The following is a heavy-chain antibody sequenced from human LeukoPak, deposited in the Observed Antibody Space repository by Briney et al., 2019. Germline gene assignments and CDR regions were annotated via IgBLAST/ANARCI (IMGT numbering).Heavy chain of an antibody. D-gene: IGHD4-17*01. CDR2: ISSSAGTI. CDR3: ATSVTRRRLDWFIDL. J-gene: IGHJ2*01. Sequence: GGSLRLSCAASGSTFRDYYMSWIRQAPGKGLEWISYISSSAGTIHYVDSVKGRFTISRDNAKNSLYLQMDSLRVEDTAVYYCATSVTRRRLDWFIDLWGRGTLVSVSS. CDR1: GSTFRDYY. V-gene: IGHV3-11*04.